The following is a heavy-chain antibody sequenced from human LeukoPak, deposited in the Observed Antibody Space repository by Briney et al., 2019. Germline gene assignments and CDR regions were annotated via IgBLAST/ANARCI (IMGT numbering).Heavy chain of an antibody. V-gene: IGHV1-3*02. Sequence: GASVKVSCKASGYTFTSYAMHWVRQAPGQRLEWMGWSNAGNGNTKYSQEFQGRVTITADESTSTAYMELSSLRSEDTAVYYCARDREHVEMADGGYFDYWGQGTLVTVSS. CDR3: ARDREHVEMADGGYFDY. CDR2: SNAGNGNT. CDR1: GYTFTSYA. J-gene: IGHJ4*02. D-gene: IGHD5-24*01.